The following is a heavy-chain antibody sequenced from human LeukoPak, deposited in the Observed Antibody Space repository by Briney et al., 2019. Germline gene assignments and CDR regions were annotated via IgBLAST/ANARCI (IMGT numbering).Heavy chain of an antibody. V-gene: IGHV4-61*02. CDR3: ARERITMIFDWFDP. Sequence: PSQTLSLTCTVSGGSISSGSYYWSWMRQPAGKGLEWIGRIYTSGSTNYNPSLKSRVTISVDTSKNQFSLKLSSVTAADTAVYYCARERITMIFDWFDPWGQGTLVTVSS. CDR1: GGSISSGSYY. J-gene: IGHJ5*02. D-gene: IGHD3-22*01. CDR2: IYTSGST.